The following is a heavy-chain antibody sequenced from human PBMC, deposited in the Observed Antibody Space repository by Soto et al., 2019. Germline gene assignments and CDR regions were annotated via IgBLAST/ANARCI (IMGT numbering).Heavy chain of an antibody. CDR1: SDSISSYY. V-gene: IGHV4-59*01. J-gene: IGHJ4*02. D-gene: IGHD3-16*01. CDR2: ISYSGST. CDR3: AGGDHWRLVDY. Sequence: SETLSLTCTVSSDSISSYYWSWIRQPPGKRLEWIGYISYSGSTDYNPSLKSRVTISGDTSKNQFSLRLRSVTAADTAVYYCAGGDHWRLVDYWGRGNLVTVSS.